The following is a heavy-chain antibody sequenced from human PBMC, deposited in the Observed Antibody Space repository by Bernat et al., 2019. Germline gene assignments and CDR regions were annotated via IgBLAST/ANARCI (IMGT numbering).Heavy chain of an antibody. Sequence: EVQLLESGGGLVQPGGSLRLSCAASGFTFSSYAMSWVRQAPGKGLEWVSGISGGGGSTYYADSVKGRFTISRDKSKNTLYLQMNSLRAEDTAVYYCAKGWEYSSGWYPYYWGQGTLVTVSS. D-gene: IGHD6-19*01. CDR2: ISGGGGST. J-gene: IGHJ4*02. CDR3: AKGWEYSSGWYPYY. CDR1: GFTFSSYA. V-gene: IGHV3-23*01.